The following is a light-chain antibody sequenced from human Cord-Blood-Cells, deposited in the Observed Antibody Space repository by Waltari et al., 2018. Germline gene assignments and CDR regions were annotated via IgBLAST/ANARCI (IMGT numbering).Light chain of an antibody. Sequence: DIKMTQSPSSLSASVGDRVTITCRASQGISNYLAWYQQKPGKVPKLLSYAASTLQSGVPSRFSGSGSGTDFTLTISSLQPEDVATYYCQKYNSAPWTFGQGTKVEIK. J-gene: IGKJ1*01. V-gene: IGKV1-27*01. CDR1: QGISNY. CDR3: QKYNSAPWT. CDR2: AAS.